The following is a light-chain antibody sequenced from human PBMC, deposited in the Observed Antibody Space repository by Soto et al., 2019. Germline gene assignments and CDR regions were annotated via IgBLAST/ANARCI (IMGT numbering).Light chain of an antibody. CDR2: EVR. CDR3: SSYTSDWGV. V-gene: IGLV2-14*01. Sequence: QSALTQPASVSGSVGQSITISCTGTSSDVGGYDFVSWYQHHPGKAPKLIIYEVRTRPSGVSDRFSGSKSGNTASLTISGLQAADEADYYCSSYTSDWGVFGTGTKVTVL. CDR1: SSDVGGYDF. J-gene: IGLJ1*01.